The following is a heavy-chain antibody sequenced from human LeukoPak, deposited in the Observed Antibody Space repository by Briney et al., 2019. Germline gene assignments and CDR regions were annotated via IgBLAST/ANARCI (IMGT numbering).Heavy chain of an antibody. J-gene: IGHJ4*02. CDR3: ARQYWDDSKLDY. Sequence: SETLSLTCAVSGYSISSGYYWDWIRQPPGKGQEWIGNIYHSGSTYYNPSLKSRVTISVDTSKNQFSLKLSSVTAADTAVYYCARQYWDDSKLDYWGQGTLVTVSS. V-gene: IGHV4-38-2*01. D-gene: IGHD3-22*01. CDR1: GYSISSGYY. CDR2: IYHSGST.